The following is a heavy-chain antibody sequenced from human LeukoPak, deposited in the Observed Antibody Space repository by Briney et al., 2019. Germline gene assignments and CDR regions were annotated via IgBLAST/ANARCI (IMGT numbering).Heavy chain of an antibody. CDR3: AKDPQLAYYMDV. V-gene: IGHV3-30*04. D-gene: IGHD1-1*01. CDR1: GFTFSSYA. CDR2: ISYDGSNK. Sequence: GGSLRLSCAASGFTFSSYAMHWVRQAPGKGLEWVAVISYDGSNKYYADSVKGRFTISRDNSKNTLYLQMNSLRAEDTAVYYCAKDPQLAYYMDVWGKGTTVTISS. J-gene: IGHJ6*03.